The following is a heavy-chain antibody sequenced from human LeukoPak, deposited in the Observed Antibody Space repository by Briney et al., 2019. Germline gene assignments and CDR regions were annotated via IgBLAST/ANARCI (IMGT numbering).Heavy chain of an antibody. V-gene: IGHV4-31*03. D-gene: IGHD6-13*01. CDR3: ARDYAYSSRYNWFDP. CDR2: IYYSGST. J-gene: IGHJ5*02. CDR1: GGSISSGGYY. Sequence: PSETLSLTCTVSGGSISSGGYYWSWIRQHPGKGLEWIGYIYYSGSTYYNPSLKSRVTISVDTSKNQFSLKLSSVTAADTAVYYCARDYAYSSRYNWFDPWGQGTLVTVSS.